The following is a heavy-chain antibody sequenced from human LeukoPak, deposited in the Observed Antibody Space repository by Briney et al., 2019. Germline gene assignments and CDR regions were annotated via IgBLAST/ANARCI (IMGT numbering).Heavy chain of an antibody. Sequence: PGGTLRLSCAASGFTFSSYGMSWVRQAPRKGLEWVSAISGSGGSTYYADSVKGRFTISRDNSKNTLYLQMNSLRAEDTAVYYCAKDFPVRSLGLLWFGESKGPLDYWGQGTLVTVSS. CDR1: GFTFSSYG. D-gene: IGHD3-10*01. CDR2: ISGSGGST. V-gene: IGHV3-23*01. J-gene: IGHJ4*02. CDR3: AKDFPVRSLGLLWFGESKGPLDY.